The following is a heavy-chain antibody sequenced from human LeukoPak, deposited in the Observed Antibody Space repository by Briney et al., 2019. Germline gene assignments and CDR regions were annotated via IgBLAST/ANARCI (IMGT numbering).Heavy chain of an antibody. CDR2: MDPNSGNT. CDR1: GYTFTSYD. J-gene: IGHJ4*02. Sequence: ASVKVSCKASGYTFTSYDINWVRQATGQGLEWMGWMDPNSGNTGYARKFQGRVTMTRNTSISTAYMELSSLRSEDTAVYYCARLAAGTANVVDYWGQGTLVTVSS. V-gene: IGHV1-8*01. CDR3: ARLAAGTANVVDY. D-gene: IGHD6-19*01.